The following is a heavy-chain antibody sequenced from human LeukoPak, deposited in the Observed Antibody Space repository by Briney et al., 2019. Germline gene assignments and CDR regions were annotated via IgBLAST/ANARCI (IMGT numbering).Heavy chain of an antibody. CDR1: GGSISSGGYY. J-gene: IGHJ4*02. CDR3: ARDRAKHRRGFDY. Sequence: SETLFLTCTVSGGSISSGGYYWSWIRQHPGKGLEWIGYIYYSGSTYYNPSLKSRVTISVDTAKNQFSLKLSSVTAADTAVYYCARDRAKHRRGFDYWGQGTLVTVSS. V-gene: IGHV4-31*03. D-gene: IGHD4/OR15-4a*01. CDR2: IYYSGST.